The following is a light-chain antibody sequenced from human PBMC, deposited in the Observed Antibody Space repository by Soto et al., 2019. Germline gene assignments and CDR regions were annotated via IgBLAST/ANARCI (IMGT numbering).Light chain of an antibody. CDR2: DAS. Sequence: GDRVTITCRASQGISSALAWYQQKPGKAPKLLIYDASSLESGVPSRFSGSGSGTDFTLTVNSLQPEDFATYYCQQGYTSAITFGQGTRLEIK. V-gene: IGKV1-13*02. CDR1: QGISSA. J-gene: IGKJ5*01. CDR3: QQGYTSAIT.